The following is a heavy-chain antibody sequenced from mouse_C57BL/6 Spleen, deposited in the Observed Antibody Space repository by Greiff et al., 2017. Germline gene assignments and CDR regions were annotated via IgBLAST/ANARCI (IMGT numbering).Heavy chain of an antibody. D-gene: IGHD3-2*02. CDR2: IYPGDGDT. CDR1: GYAFSSSW. V-gene: IGHV1-82*01. Sequence: VQLQESGPELVKPGASVKISCKASGYAFSSSWMNWVKQRPGKGLEWIGRIYPGDGDTNYNGKFKGKATLTADKSSSTAYMQLSSLTSEDSAVYFCARSKEISGLFAYWGQGTLVTVSA. J-gene: IGHJ3*01. CDR3: ARSKEISGLFAY.